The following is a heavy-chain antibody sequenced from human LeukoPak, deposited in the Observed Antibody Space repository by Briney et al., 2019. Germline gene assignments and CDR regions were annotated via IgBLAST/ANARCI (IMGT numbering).Heavy chain of an antibody. Sequence: ASVKVTCKASGYTFTGYYMHWVRQAPGQGLEWMGWINPNSGGTNYAQKFQGRVTMTRDTSINTAYMELSRLRSDDTAVYFCAREGPHFYFNYWGQGTLVTVSS. CDR1: GYTFTGYY. CDR3: AREGPHFYFNY. CDR2: INPNSGGT. V-gene: IGHV1-2*02. J-gene: IGHJ4*02.